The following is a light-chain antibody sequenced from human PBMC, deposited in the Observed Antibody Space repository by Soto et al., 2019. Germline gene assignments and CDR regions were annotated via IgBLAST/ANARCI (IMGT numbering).Light chain of an antibody. J-gene: IGKJ2*01. Sequence: ELVLTQSPCTLSLSPGERATLSCGASQSVSSSYLAWYQQKPGQAPRLLIYGASNRTTGIPDRFSGSGSGTYFTLTISRLEPEDFSVYYCQLYGASPRYTYGQGTKLEIK. CDR1: QSVSSSY. V-gene: IGKV3-20*01. CDR2: GAS. CDR3: QLYGASPRYT.